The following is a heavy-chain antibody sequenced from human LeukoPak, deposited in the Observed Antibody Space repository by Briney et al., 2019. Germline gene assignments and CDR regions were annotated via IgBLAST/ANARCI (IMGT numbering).Heavy chain of an antibody. CDR2: ISSSSSTV. D-gene: IGHD3-10*01. CDR3: ARAQTYYGSGSYLY. CDR1: GVTFSRYS. Sequence: AGGSLRLSCAASGVTFSRYSMNWVRQAPGKGLEWASYISSSSSTVYYADSLKGRFTISRDNAKNSLYLQMNSLRDEDTAVYYCARAQTYYGSGSYLYWGQRTLVTVSS. J-gene: IGHJ4*02. V-gene: IGHV3-48*02.